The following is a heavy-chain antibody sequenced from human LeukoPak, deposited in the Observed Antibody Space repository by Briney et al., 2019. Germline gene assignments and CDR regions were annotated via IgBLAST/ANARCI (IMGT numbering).Heavy chain of an antibody. J-gene: IGHJ4*02. Sequence: GGSLRLSCAASGIIFSSYSMNWVRQAPGKGLEWVSYISSSGSTIYYADSVKGRFTISRDNAKNSLYLQMNSLRDEDTAVYYCARAGVGARFEDYWGQGTLVTVSS. D-gene: IGHD1-26*01. CDR1: GIIFSSYS. V-gene: IGHV3-48*02. CDR3: ARAGVGARFEDY. CDR2: ISSSGSTI.